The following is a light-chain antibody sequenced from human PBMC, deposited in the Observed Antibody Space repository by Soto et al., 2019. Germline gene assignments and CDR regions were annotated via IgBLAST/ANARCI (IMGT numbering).Light chain of an antibody. CDR3: QQYGSSPYT. Sequence: ENVLTQSPGTLSLSPGERATLSCRASQSISSSYLAWDQHKPGQAPRLLIYGASSRATGIPDRFSGRGSGTEFTLTISRLEPEDFAVYYCQQYGSSPYTFGQGTKLEIK. V-gene: IGKV3-20*01. J-gene: IGKJ2*01. CDR2: GAS. CDR1: QSISSSY.